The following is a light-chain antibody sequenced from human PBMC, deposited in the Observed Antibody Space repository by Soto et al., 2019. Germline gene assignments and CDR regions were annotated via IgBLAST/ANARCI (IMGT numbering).Light chain of an antibody. Sequence: QSVLTQPASVSGSPGQSISISCTGTSSDIGDYNFVSWYQHHPGKAPKVIIYEVSNRPSGVSHRFAGSKSGNTASLTISGLQTEDEADYYCQVWDSSSDLFYVFGAGTKVTVL. CDR3: QVWDSSSDLFYV. V-gene: IGLV2-14*01. J-gene: IGLJ1*01. CDR2: EVS. CDR1: SSDIGDYNF.